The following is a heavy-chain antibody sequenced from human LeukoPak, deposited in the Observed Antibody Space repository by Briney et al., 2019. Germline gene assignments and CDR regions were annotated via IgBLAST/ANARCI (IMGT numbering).Heavy chain of an antibody. D-gene: IGHD4-11*01. CDR1: GFTFSSYR. V-gene: IGHV3-74*01. J-gene: IGHJ5*02. CDR3: ARGMTTGWYNWFDP. Sequence: PGGSLRLSCAPCGFTFSSYRMHWVRQAPGQGLIWVSRINSNGSSTTYADSVKGRFTISRDNAKNTLYLQMNSLRAEDTAVYYCARGMTTGWYNWFDPWGQGTLVTVSS. CDR2: INSNGSST.